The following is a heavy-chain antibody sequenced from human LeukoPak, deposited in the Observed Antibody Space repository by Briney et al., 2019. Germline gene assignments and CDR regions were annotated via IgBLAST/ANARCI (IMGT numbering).Heavy chain of an antibody. V-gene: IGHV3-9*01. CDR1: GFTFEDYT. D-gene: IGHD4-11*01. CDR3: AKSNYGYYYYGMDV. CDR2: ISWNSGSI. J-gene: IGHJ6*02. Sequence: PRGSLRLSCAASGFTFEDYTMHWVRQAPGKGLGRVSGISWNSGSIGYADSVKSRFTISRDNAKTSLYLQKNSLRAEDTALYYCAKSNYGYYYYGMDVWGQGTTVTVSS.